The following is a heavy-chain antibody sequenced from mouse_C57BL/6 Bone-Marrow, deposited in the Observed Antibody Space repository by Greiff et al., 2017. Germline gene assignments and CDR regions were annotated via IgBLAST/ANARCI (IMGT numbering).Heavy chain of an antibody. D-gene: IGHD4-1*01. CDR1: GFTFTDYY. CDR3: ARSITGALDY. V-gene: IGHV7-3*01. Sequence: EVKLQESGGGLVQPGGSLSLSCAASGFTFTDYYMSWVRQPPGKALEWLGFIRNKANGYTTEYSASVKGRFTISRDNSQSILYLQMTALRAEDSATYYCARSITGALDYWGQGTTLTVSS. J-gene: IGHJ2*01. CDR2: IRNKANGYTT.